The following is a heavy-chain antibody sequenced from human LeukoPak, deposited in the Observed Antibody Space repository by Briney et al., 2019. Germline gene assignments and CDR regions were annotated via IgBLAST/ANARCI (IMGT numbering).Heavy chain of an antibody. CDR1: GFTFSSYE. Sequence: PGGSLRLSCAASGFTFSSYEMNWVRQAPGKRLEWVSYISSSGSTIYYADSVKGRFTISRDNAKNSLYLQMNSLRAEDTAVYYCARDRSMITFDYWGQGTLVTVSS. J-gene: IGHJ4*02. D-gene: IGHD3-16*01. CDR3: ARDRSMITFDY. V-gene: IGHV3-48*03. CDR2: ISSSGSTI.